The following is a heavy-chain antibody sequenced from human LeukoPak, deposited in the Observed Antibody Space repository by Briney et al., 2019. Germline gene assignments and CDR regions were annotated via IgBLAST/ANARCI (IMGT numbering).Heavy chain of an antibody. CDR2: IVSSGTII. Sequence: GGSLRLSCAASGFTFSTYEMNWVRQAPGKGLEWVSYIVSSGTIIYYADSVKGRFTISRDNAKNSLYLHMNSLRAEDTAVYYCARRPAVAGGAFDIWGQGTMVTVSS. V-gene: IGHV3-48*03. CDR1: GFTFSTYE. J-gene: IGHJ3*02. D-gene: IGHD6-19*01. CDR3: ARRPAVAGGAFDI.